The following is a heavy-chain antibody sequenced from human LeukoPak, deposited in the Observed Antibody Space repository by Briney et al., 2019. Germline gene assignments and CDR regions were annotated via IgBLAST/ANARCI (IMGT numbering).Heavy chain of an antibody. Sequence: GGPLRLSCAASGFTFSSYGMRWVRQAPGKGLEWVAVISYDGSNKYYAGSAKGRFTISRDNSKNTLYLQMNSLRAEDTAVYYCEAPGGYFDYWGQGTLVTVSS. D-gene: IGHD3-10*01. CDR1: GFTFSSYG. CDR2: ISYDGSNK. V-gene: IGHV3-30*03. CDR3: EAPGGYFDY. J-gene: IGHJ4*02.